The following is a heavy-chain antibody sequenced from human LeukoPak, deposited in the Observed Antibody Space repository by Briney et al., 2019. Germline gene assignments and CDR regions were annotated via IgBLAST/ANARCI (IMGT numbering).Heavy chain of an antibody. CDR3: ARAGGGSYYVNPDY. D-gene: IGHD1-26*01. V-gene: IGHV3-30-3*01. CDR2: ISYDGSNK. J-gene: IGHJ4*02. CDR1: GFIFENYA. Sequence: GGSLRLSCAASGFIFENYAMYWVRQAPGKGLEWVAVISYDGSNKYYADSVKGRFTISRDNSKNTLYLQMNSLRAEDTAVYYCARAGGGSYYVNPDYWGQGTLVTVSS.